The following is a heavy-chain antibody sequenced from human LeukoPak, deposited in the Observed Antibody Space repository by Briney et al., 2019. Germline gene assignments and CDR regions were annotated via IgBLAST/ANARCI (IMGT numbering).Heavy chain of an antibody. CDR1: GFTFSDYY. CDR2: ISSSGSTI. J-gene: IGHJ4*02. V-gene: IGHV3-11*01. CDR3: ARESANDYGDNHAGACLDY. Sequence: GGSLRLSCAASGFTFSDYYMSWIRHAPGKGREWVSYISSSGSTIYYADSVKGRFTISRDNAKNSLYLQMNSLRAEDTAVYYCARESANDYGDNHAGACLDYWGQGNLVTVSS. D-gene: IGHD4-17*01.